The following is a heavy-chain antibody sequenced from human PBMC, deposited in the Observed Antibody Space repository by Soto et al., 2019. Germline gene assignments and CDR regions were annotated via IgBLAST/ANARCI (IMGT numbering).Heavy chain of an antibody. J-gene: IGHJ4*02. CDR3: ANPSPGGGFWSGYAY. D-gene: IGHD3-3*01. V-gene: IGHV3-23*01. CDR1: GFTFRSYA. CDR2: ISGSGGST. Sequence: PGESLKISCAASGFTFRSYAMSWVRQAPGKGLEGVSAISGSGGSTYYADSVKGRFTISRDNSKNTLYLQMNSLGAEDTAVYYCANPSPGGGFWSGYAYWGQGTLVTVSS.